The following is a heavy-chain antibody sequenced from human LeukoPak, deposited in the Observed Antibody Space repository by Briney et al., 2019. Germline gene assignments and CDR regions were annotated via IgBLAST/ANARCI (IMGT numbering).Heavy chain of an antibody. J-gene: IGHJ3*02. Sequence: GESLKISCKGSGYSFTNYWIAWVRQMPGKGLEWMGIIYPGDSDTTYSPSFQGQVTISADKSISTAYLQWSSLKASDTAMFYCARQANSSPTRDAFDIWGQGTMVTVSS. CDR2: IYPGDSDT. V-gene: IGHV5-51*01. CDR1: GYSFTNYW. CDR3: ARQANSSPTRDAFDI. D-gene: IGHD6-13*01.